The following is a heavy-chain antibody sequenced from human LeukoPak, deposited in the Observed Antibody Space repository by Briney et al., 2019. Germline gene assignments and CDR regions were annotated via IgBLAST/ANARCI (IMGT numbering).Heavy chain of an antibody. V-gene: IGHV3-72*01. CDR2: TRNKANSYTT. J-gene: IGHJ6*03. D-gene: IGHD3-10*01. CDR1: GFAASGFTFSTFG. Sequence: PGGSLRLSCAASGFAASGFTFSTFGMHWVRQAPGKGLEWVGRTRNKANSYTTEYAASVKGRFTISRDDSKNSLYLQMNSLKTEDTAVYYCAREGKRITLVRGVITPRGSYYLDVWGKGTTVTVSS. CDR3: AREGKRITLVRGVITPRGSYYLDV.